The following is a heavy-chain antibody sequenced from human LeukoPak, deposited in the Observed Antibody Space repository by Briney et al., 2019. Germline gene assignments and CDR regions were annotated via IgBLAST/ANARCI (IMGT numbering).Heavy chain of an antibody. CDR3: ARDHRGIYSPFDY. Sequence: GGSLRLSCAASGFTFSNYLMTWVRQAPGKGLEWVADIKADGSEKYYVDSVKGRFIISRDNAKNSLYLQMNSLRAEDTAVYYCARDHRGIYSPFDYWGQGTLVTVSS. CDR1: GFTFSNYL. J-gene: IGHJ4*02. CDR2: IKADGSEK. V-gene: IGHV3-7*01. D-gene: IGHD2-21*01.